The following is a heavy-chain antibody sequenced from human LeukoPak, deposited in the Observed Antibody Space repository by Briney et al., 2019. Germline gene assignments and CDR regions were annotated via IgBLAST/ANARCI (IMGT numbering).Heavy chain of an antibody. CDR1: GFTFSSYW. J-gene: IGHJ4*02. Sequence: PGGSLRLSCAASGFTFSSYWMSWVRQAPGKVLEWVANIKQDGSEKYYVDSVKGRFTISRDNAKNLLYLQMNSLRAEDTAVYYCARGRGVRGVISDYWGQGTLVTVSS. D-gene: IGHD3-10*01. CDR2: IKQDGSEK. V-gene: IGHV3-7*01. CDR3: ARGRGVRGVISDY.